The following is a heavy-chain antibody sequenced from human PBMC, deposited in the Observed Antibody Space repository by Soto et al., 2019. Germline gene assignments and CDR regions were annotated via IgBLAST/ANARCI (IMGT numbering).Heavy chain of an antibody. CDR3: ARRGVEYHWNSRLFDY. D-gene: IGHD1-7*01. CDR2: INHSGST. CDR1: GGSFSGYY. Sequence: QVQLQQWGAGLLKPSETLSLTCAVYGGSFSGYYWCWIRQPPGKGLEWIGEINHSGSTNYNPSLMSRVAISVDTSKNQVSLKLSSVTDADTAVYSCARRGVEYHWNSRLFDYWGQGTLVTVSS. V-gene: IGHV4-34*01. J-gene: IGHJ4*02.